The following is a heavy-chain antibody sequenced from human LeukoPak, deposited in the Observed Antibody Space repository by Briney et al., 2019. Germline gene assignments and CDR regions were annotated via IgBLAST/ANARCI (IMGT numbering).Heavy chain of an antibody. D-gene: IGHD2-15*01. CDR1: GFSFSVYW. V-gene: IGHV3-7*01. CDR2: INPAGSET. Sequence: GGSLRLSCAASGFSFSVYWMTCVRQAPGTGLEWVANINPAGSETYYVDPVKGRFSISRDNAQNLVYLQMNSLRAEDTAVYHCARFGYVAAVDVWGQGTPVTVSS. J-gene: IGHJ4*02. CDR3: ARFGYVAAVDV.